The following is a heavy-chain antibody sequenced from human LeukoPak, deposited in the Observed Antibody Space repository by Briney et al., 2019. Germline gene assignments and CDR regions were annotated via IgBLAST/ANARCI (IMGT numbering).Heavy chain of an antibody. CDR1: GGSISTYH. J-gene: IGHJ4*02. Sequence: SETLSLTCSVSGGSISTYHWNWIRKPPGKGLEWIGYMQSSGISNYSPSLKSRVTIFVDTSKNQFVLNLSSVTAADTAVYYCARDKQHSYGRYFDHWGQGMVVVVSS. D-gene: IGHD5-18*01. CDR2: MQSSGIS. V-gene: IGHV4-59*01. CDR3: ARDKQHSYGRYFDH.